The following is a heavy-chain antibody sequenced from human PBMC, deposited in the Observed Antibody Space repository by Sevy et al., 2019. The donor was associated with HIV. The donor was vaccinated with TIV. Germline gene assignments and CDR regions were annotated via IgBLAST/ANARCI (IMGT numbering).Heavy chain of an antibody. Sequence: SETLSLTCTVSGGSISSGGYYWSWIRQHPGKGLEWIGYIYYSGSTYYNPSLKSRVTISVDTSKNQFSLKLSSVTAADTAVYYCARGRGTYYYDSSYFQHWGQGTLVTVSS. J-gene: IGHJ1*01. CDR1: GGSISSGGYY. CDR2: IYYSGST. D-gene: IGHD3-22*01. CDR3: ARGRGTYYYDSSYFQH. V-gene: IGHV4-31*03.